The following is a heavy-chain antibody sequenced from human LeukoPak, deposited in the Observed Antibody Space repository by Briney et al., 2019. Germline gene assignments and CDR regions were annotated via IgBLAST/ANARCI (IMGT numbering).Heavy chain of an antibody. CDR3: ARLGGSRLFDY. V-gene: IGHV4-59*08. D-gene: IGHD1-14*01. CDR2: IYNNGST. J-gene: IGHJ4*02. Sequence: SETLSLTCTVSGGSISSYYWSWIRQPRGKGLEWIGYIYNNGSTNYNPSLKSRVTISVDTSKNQFSLKLSSVTAADTAVYYCARLGGSRLFDYWGQGTLVTVSS. CDR1: GGSISSYY.